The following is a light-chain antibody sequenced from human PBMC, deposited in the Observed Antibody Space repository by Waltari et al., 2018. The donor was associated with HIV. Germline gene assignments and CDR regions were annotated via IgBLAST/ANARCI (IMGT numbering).Light chain of an antibody. V-gene: IGLV3-1*01. Sequence: SYDLTQPPSVSVSPGQTASITCSGDMLGDKFVAWYQQKPGQSPLLVIYKDDKRPSGIPERFSGSNSGNTATLTIRGTQAMDEADYYCQAWDSFTWVFGGGTKLTVL. CDR3: QAWDSFTWV. CDR1: MLGDKF. J-gene: IGLJ3*02. CDR2: KDD.